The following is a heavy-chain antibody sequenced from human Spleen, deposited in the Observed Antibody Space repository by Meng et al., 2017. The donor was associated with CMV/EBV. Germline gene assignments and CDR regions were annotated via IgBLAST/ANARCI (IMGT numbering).Heavy chain of an antibody. CDR1: GFTFSSDG. CDR2: ISYDGSNK. V-gene: IGHV3-30*18. Sequence: ASGFTFSSDGMHWVRQAPGKGLEWVAVISYDGSNKYYADSVKGRFTISRDNSKNTLYLQMNSLRAEDTAVYYCAKDEREWEPYFDYWGQGTLVTVSS. CDR3: AKDEREWEPYFDY. J-gene: IGHJ4*02. D-gene: IGHD1-26*01.